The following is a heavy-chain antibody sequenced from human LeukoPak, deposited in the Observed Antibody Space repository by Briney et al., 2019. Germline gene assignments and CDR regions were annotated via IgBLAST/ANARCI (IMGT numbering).Heavy chain of an antibody. J-gene: IGHJ4*02. D-gene: IGHD4-17*01. V-gene: IGHV4-34*01. CDR2: INHSGST. Sequence: SEALSLTCAVYGGSFSGYYWSWIRQPPGKGLEWIGEINHSGSTNYNPSLKSRVTISVDTSKNQFSLKLSSVTAADTAMYYCARGITVTTYYFDYWGQGTLVTVSS. CDR3: ARGITVTTYYFDY. CDR1: GGSFSGYY.